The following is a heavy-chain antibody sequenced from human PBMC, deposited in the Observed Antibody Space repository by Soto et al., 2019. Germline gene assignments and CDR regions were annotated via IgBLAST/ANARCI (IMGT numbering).Heavy chain of an antibody. CDR2: ISSSAGT. CDR3: ARGQGTRENWFDP. CDR1: GGSISRSSSY. J-gene: IGHJ5*02. V-gene: IGHV4-39*01. Sequence: PSETLSLTCTVSGGSISRSSSYWVWIRQPPGKGLEWIGSISSSAGTYYSPSLKSRVAISVDTSKNQFSLKLSSVTAADTAIYYCARGQGTRENWFDPWGQGTLVTVSS. D-gene: IGHD3-10*01.